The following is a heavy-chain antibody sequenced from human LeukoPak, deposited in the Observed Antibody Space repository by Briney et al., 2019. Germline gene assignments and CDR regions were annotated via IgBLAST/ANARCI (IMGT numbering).Heavy chain of an antibody. D-gene: IGHD3-22*01. V-gene: IGHV1-69*02. CDR2: IIPILGIA. Sequence: SVKVSCKASGGTFSSYTISWARQAPGQGLEWMGRIIPILGIANYAQKFQGRVTITADKSTSTAYMELSSLRSEDTAVYYCARPKDYYDSSGYGCWGQGTLVTVSS. CDR3: ARPKDYYDSSGYGC. CDR1: GGTFSSYT. J-gene: IGHJ4*02.